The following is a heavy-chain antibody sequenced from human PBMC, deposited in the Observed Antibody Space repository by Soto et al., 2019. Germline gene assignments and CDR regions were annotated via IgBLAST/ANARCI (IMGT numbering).Heavy chain of an antibody. Sequence: SETLSLTCTVSGGSISSYYWSWIRQPPGKGLEWIGYIYYSGSTNYNPSLKSRVTISVDTSKNQFSLKLSSVTAADTAVYYCARYGSGSYYTFAHYYYYGMDVWGQGTTVTVSS. CDR1: GGSISSYY. D-gene: IGHD3-10*01. J-gene: IGHJ6*02. V-gene: IGHV4-59*12. CDR3: ARYGSGSYYTFAHYYYYGMDV. CDR2: IYYSGST.